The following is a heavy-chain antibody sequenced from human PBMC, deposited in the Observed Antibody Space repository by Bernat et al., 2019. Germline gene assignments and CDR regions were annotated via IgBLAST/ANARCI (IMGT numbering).Heavy chain of an antibody. CDR1: GFTFSSYA. J-gene: IGHJ4*02. CDR3: ARGEVIVVVPAALDY. D-gene: IGHD2-2*01. CDR2: ISYDGSNK. Sequence: QVQLVESGGGVVQPGRSLRLSCAASGFTFSSYAMHWVRQAPGKGLEWVAVISYDGSNKYYADSVKGRFTISRDNSKNTLYLQMNSLRAEDTAVYYGARGEVIVVVPAALDYWGQGTLVTVSS. V-gene: IGHV3-30-3*01.